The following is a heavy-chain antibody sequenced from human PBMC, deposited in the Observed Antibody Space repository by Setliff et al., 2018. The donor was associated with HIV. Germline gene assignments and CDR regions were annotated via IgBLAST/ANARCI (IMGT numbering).Heavy chain of an antibody. CDR2: ISAYNGNT. V-gene: IGHV1-18*01. Sequence: ASVKVSCKASGYTFTSYGISWVRQAPGRGLEWMGWISAYNGNTNYAQKLQGRVTMTTDTSTSTAYMELRSLRSDDTAVYYCARDTPSYSSGWYVTPNFDYWGQGTLGTVSS. CDR1: GYTFTSYG. D-gene: IGHD6-19*01. J-gene: IGHJ4*02. CDR3: ARDTPSYSSGWYVTPNFDY.